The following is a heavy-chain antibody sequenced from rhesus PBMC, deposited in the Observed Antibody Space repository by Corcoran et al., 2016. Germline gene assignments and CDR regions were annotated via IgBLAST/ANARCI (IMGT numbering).Heavy chain of an antibody. CDR3: VRELNHDSTYYYFDF. CDR2: ITGSSGRA. J-gene: IGHJ4*01. Sequence: QVQLQESGPGLVKPSETLSLTCAVSGYSISSGYFWGWVRQLPGQGLEYIGYITGSSGRAYYNPSLKSRVAISKDTSKNQFSLKLTSVTAADTAVYYCVRELNHDSTYYYFDFWGQGVLVTVSS. D-gene: IGHD4-29*01. V-gene: IGHV4-99*02. CDR1: GYSISSGYF.